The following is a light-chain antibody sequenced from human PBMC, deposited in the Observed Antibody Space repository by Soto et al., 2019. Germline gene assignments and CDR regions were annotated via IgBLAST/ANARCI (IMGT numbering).Light chain of an antibody. CDR3: QQYSTYPLT. Sequence: DNPLTQSPSSLSASVGGRVTITCRARHSINDWLAWYQQKPGKAPKLLIYDASKLEPGVPSRLSGGGSGTEFTLTISSLQPDDFATYYCQQYSTYPLTFGGGTKVDIK. J-gene: IGKJ4*01. CDR2: DAS. V-gene: IGKV1-5*01. CDR1: HSINDW.